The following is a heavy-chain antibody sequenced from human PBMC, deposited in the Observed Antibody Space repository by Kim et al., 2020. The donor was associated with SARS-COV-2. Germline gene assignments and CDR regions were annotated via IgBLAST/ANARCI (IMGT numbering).Heavy chain of an antibody. D-gene: IGHD1-1*01. Sequence: GGSLRLSCAASGLDFSSYWMHWVRQAPGKGLEWVGNIKPDGSAKHYVDSVKGRFTISRDNAKISLYLQMNNLRADDTAVYYCAAHTATIGTPQDHWGRGTLVTVSS. CDR1: GLDFSSYW. J-gene: IGHJ4*02. V-gene: IGHV3-7*01. CDR3: AAHTATIGTPQDH. CDR2: IKPDGSAK.